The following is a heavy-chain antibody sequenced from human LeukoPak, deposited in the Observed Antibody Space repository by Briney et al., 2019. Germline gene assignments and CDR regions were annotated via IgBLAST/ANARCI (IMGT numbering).Heavy chain of an antibody. V-gene: IGHV2-70*11. CDR2: IEWDDDK. J-gene: IGHJ3*01. CDR3: ARMIAFGVVYDACDV. Sequence: SGPTLVHPTPTLTLTFTFSGFSLSTSGMCVSWIRQPPVKALEWLARIEWDDDKYYSTSLKTRLTISKDTSKNQVVLTMTNMDPVDTATYYCARMIAFGVVYDACDVWGQGTMVTVSS. D-gene: IGHD3-3*01. CDR1: GFSLSTSGMC.